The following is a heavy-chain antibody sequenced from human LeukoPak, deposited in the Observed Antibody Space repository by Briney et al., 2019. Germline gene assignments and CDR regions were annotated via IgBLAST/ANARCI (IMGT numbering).Heavy chain of an antibody. CDR1: GFTFSSYS. J-gene: IGHJ3*02. CDR2: ISSSSSYI. D-gene: IGHD3-10*01. CDR3: ARGNLPTYYYGSGSYNAFDI. V-gene: IGHV3-21*01. Sequence: GGSLRLSCAASGFTFSSYSMNWVRQAPGKGLEWVSSISSSSSYIYYADSVKGRFTISRDNAKNSLYLQMNSLRAEDTAVYYCARGNLPTYYYGSGSYNAFDIWGQGTMVTVSS.